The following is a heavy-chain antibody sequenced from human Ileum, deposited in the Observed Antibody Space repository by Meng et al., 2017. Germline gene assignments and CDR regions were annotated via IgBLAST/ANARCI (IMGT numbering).Heavy chain of an antibody. CDR1: GYNFTTYW. J-gene: IGHJ6*02. CDR2: MFPGDSDV. CDR3: ARRSSGWYDYYFALDV. V-gene: IGHV5-51*01. Sequence: GGSLRLSCKGSGYNFTTYWIGWVRQRPGKGLEWMGIMFPGDSDVRYSPSFQGQVTISADKSVSAAYLQWSSLQASDTATYYCARRSSGWYDYYFALDVWGQGTTVT. D-gene: IGHD6-19*01.